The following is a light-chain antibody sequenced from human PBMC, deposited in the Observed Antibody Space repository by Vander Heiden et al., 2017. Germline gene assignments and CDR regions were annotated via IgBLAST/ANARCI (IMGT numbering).Light chain of an antibody. J-gene: IGKJ1*01. V-gene: IGKV1-39*01. Sequence: DIQLTRSPSSLSASVGDRVTITCRASQSISTYLHWYQQKPGKAPNLLIYTISNLQSGVPSRFSGSGSGTHFTLTISSLQPEDFATFYCQQGYSVPLTFGQGTKVEIK. CDR2: TIS. CDR3: QQGYSVPLT. CDR1: QSISTY.